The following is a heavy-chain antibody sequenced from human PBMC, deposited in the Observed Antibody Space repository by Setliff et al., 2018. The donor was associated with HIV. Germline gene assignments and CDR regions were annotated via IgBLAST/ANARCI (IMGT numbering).Heavy chain of an antibody. V-gene: IGHV1-2*02. Sequence: ASVKVSCKASGYTFTDYFIHWVRQAPGQGLEWMGWISPHNGDKNILQRFRGRVTMTTDTSFNTAYMELSGLRSDDTAAYFCARQLSNSLDYWGQGTLVTVSS. D-gene: IGHD7-27*01. CDR3: ARQLSNSLDY. CDR2: ISPHNGDK. J-gene: IGHJ4*02. CDR1: GYTFTDYF.